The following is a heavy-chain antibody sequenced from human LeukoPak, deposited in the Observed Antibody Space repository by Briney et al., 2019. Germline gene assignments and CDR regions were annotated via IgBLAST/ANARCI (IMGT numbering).Heavy chain of an antibody. CDR1: NGSISSYY. D-gene: IGHD3-10*01. CDR2: IYTESI. V-gene: IGHV4-4*07. J-gene: IGHJ4*02. CDR3: ARGIYDSGYHYFDY. Sequence: SETLSLTCTVSNGSISSYYWSWIRQPAGKGLEWIGHIYTESIDYNPSLTSRVTMSVDTSKKQFSLKLTSVTAADTAVYYCARGIYDSGYHYFDYWGQGTLVTVSS.